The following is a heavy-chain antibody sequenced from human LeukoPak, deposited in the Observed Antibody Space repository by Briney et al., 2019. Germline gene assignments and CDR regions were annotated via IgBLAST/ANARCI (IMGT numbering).Heavy chain of an antibody. V-gene: IGHV3-21*04. CDR1: GFTFSSYS. D-gene: IGHD3-22*01. CDR2: ISSSSSYI. Sequence: PGGSLRLSCAASGFTFSSYSMNWVRQAPGKGLEWVSSISSSSSYIYYADSVKGRFTISRDNSKNTLYLQMNSLRAEDTAVYYRAKDQDPNYYDSSGYYLGRAFDIWGQGTMVTVSS. J-gene: IGHJ3*02. CDR3: AKDQDPNYYDSSGYYLGRAFDI.